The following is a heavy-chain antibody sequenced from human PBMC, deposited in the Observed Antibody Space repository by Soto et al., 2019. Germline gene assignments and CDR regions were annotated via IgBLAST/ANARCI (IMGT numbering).Heavy chain of an antibody. J-gene: IGHJ4*02. Sequence: QVQLQESGPGLVKPSETLSLTCTVSGGSISSYYWSWIRQPPGKGLEWIGYINYSGSTNYNPSLKSRFTISVDTSKNLFSLRLSSVTAADTAVYYCARTGYCSGGSCQIYFDYWGQGTLVTVSS. CDR2: INYSGST. CDR1: GGSISSYY. CDR3: ARTGYCSGGSCQIYFDY. D-gene: IGHD2-15*01. V-gene: IGHV4-59*08.